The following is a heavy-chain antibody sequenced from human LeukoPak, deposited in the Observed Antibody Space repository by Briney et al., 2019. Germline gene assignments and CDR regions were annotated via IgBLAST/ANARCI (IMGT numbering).Heavy chain of an antibody. Sequence: GASVKVSCKASGGTFSSYAISWVRQAPGQGLEWMGGIIPIFGTANYAQKFQGRVTITADESTSTAYMELSSLRSEDTAVYYCAINVDTAMVLFDYWGQGTLVTVSS. V-gene: IGHV1-69*13. CDR1: GGTFSSYA. D-gene: IGHD5-18*01. CDR2: IIPIFGTA. CDR3: AINVDTAMVLFDY. J-gene: IGHJ4*02.